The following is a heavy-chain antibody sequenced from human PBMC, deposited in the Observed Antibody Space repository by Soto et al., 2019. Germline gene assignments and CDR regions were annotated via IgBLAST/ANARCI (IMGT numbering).Heavy chain of an antibody. Sequence: QVQLVESGGGVVQPGRSLRLSCAASGFTFSSYAMHWVRQAPGKGLEWVAVISFDGGNKYYADSVKGRFTISRDNSKNTRYLQMNSLRAEDTAVYFCARSPIPARPAWFDPWGQGTLVTVSS. J-gene: IGHJ5*02. CDR3: ARSPIPARPAWFDP. CDR1: GFTFSSYA. CDR2: ISFDGGNK. D-gene: IGHD6-6*01. V-gene: IGHV3-30-3*01.